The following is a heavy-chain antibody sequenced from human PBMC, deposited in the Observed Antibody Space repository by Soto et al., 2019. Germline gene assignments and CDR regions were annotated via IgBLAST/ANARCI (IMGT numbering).Heavy chain of an antibody. Sequence: ASLKVSCKASGYTFTSYGISWVRQAPGQGLEWMGWISAYNGNTNYAQKLQGRVTMTTDTSTSTAYMELRSLRSDDTAVYYCARDRRVTTGYGMDVWGQGTTVTVSS. CDR2: ISAYNGNT. CDR1: GYTFTSYG. V-gene: IGHV1-18*01. CDR3: ARDRRVTTGYGMDV. D-gene: IGHD4-17*01. J-gene: IGHJ6*02.